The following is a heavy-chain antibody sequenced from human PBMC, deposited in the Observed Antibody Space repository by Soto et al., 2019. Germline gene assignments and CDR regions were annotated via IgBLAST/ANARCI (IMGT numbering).Heavy chain of an antibody. V-gene: IGHV3-30*04. D-gene: IGHD2-15*01. CDR3: ARGQDVVFVPLFHY. J-gene: IGHJ4*02. Sequence: PGGSLRLSCVASGSPFSSRTMHWVRQAPGKGLEWVAVVPRDGTDKYYGDSVKGRFTISRDNSQNTLYLQMNSLRGEDTAVYYCARGQDVVFVPLFHYWGQGALVTVSS. CDR2: VPRDGTDK. CDR1: GSPFSSRT.